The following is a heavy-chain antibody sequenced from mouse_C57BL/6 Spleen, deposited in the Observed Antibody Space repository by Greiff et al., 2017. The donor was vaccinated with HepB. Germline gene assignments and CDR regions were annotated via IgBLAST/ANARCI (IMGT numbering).Heavy chain of an antibody. CDR1: GFTFSSYA. CDR3: ARGDYGWYFDV. Sequence: DVHLVESGGGLVKPGGSLKLSCAASGFTFSSYAMSWVRQTPEKRLEWVATISDGGSYTYYPDNVKGRFTISRDNAKNNLYLQMSHLKSEDTAMYYCARGDYGWYFDVWGTGTTVTVSS. CDR2: ISDGGSYT. V-gene: IGHV5-4*01. D-gene: IGHD1-1*01. J-gene: IGHJ1*03.